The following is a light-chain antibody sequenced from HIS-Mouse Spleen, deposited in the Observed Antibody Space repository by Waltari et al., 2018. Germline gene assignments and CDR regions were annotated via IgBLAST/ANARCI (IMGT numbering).Light chain of an antibody. J-gene: IGLJ1*01. CDR3: SSYTSSSTYV. CDR2: DVS. V-gene: IGLV2-14*03. CDR1: SSDVGGYNY. Sequence: QSALTQPASVSGPPGQSITISCTGTSSDVGGYNYVPRYQQHPGKAPKLMIYDVSNRPSGVSNRFSGSKSGNTASLTISGLQAEDEADYYCSSYTSSSTYVFGTGTKVTVL.